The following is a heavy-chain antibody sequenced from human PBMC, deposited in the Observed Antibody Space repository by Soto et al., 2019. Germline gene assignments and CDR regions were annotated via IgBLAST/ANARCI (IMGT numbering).Heavy chain of an antibody. D-gene: IGHD1-26*01. Sequence: QGQLVQSGAEVKKPGASVKVSCKASGYNFMRYGFTWVRQAPGQGLEWMGWINVDNVETKYPQKIQGRVTMTTDTSTSKVYMELRSLTSDDTAVYYCARWISGGYSDWFDPWGHGTLVTVSS. CDR2: INVDNVET. V-gene: IGHV1-18*04. J-gene: IGHJ5*02. CDR1: GYNFMRYG. CDR3: ARWISGGYSDWFDP.